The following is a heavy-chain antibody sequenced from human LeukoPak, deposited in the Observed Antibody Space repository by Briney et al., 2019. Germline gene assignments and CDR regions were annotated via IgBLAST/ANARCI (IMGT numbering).Heavy chain of an antibody. CDR3: ATPYPREYCSSTTCYFNY. CDR1: GYSFTSYW. CDR2: IYPGDSDT. D-gene: IGHD2-2*01. J-gene: IGHJ4*02. Sequence: GESLKISCKGSGYSFTSYWIGWVRQMPGKGLEWMGIIYPGDSDTRYSPSFQGQVTISADKSISTAYLQWSSLKASDTAMYYCATPYPREYCSSTTCYFNYWGQGTLVTISS. V-gene: IGHV5-51*01.